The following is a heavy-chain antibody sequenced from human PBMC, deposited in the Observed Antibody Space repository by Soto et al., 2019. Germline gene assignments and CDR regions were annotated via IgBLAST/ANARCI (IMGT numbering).Heavy chain of an antibody. CDR2: IWYDGSNK. V-gene: IGHV3-33*01. Sequence: QVQLVESGGGVVQPGRSLRLSCAASGFTFSSYGMHWVRQAPGKGLEWVAVIWYDGSNKYYADSVKGRFTISRDNSKNTLYLQMNSLRAEDTAVYYCARDPYYDILTGYWSLDYWGQGTLVTVSS. D-gene: IGHD3-9*01. CDR3: ARDPYYDILTGYWSLDY. J-gene: IGHJ4*02. CDR1: GFTFSSYG.